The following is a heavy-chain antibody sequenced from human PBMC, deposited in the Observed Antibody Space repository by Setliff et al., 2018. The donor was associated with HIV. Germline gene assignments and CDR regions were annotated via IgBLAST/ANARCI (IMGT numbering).Heavy chain of an antibody. J-gene: IGHJ6*02. V-gene: IGHV4-4*02. CDR1: GGSISSSNW. D-gene: IGHD6-13*01. Sequence: SETLSLTCAVSGGSISSSNWWSWVRQPPGKGLEWIGEIYHSGSTNYNPSLKSRVTISVDTSKNQFSLKLSSVTAADTAVYYCARVGGRGGSSWYLGTKMGRKYGMDVWGQGTTVTVSS. CDR3: ARVGGRGGSSWYLGTKMGRKYGMDV. CDR2: IYHSGST.